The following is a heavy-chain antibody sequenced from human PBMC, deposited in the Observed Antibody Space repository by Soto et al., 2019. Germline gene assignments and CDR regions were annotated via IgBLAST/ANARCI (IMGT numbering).Heavy chain of an antibody. V-gene: IGHV4-4*02. CDR2: IHHSGRT. CDR1: GDSISSDKW. J-gene: IGHJ4*02. D-gene: IGHD2-21*02. CDR3: ARGGDWQFDY. Sequence: QVQLQESGPGLVKPSGTLSLTCAVSGDSISSDKWWSWVRQPPGKGLEWIGEIHHSGRTNYNPSLKCRVTILVEKSKKQVSLELSSMTASDTAVYYCARGGDWQFDYWGQGTLVTVSS.